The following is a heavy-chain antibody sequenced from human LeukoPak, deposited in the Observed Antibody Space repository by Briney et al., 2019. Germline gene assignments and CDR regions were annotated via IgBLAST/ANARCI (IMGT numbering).Heavy chain of an antibody. J-gene: IGHJ5*02. V-gene: IGHV1-69*05. CDR3: ARDYSSSSNWFDP. Sequence: GSSVKVSCKASGGTFSSYAISWVRQAPGQGLEWMGGIIPIFGTANYAQKFQGRVTITTDESTSTAYMELSGLRSEDTAVYYCARDYSSSSNWFDPWGQGTLVTVSS. CDR1: GGTFSSYA. D-gene: IGHD6-6*01. CDR2: IIPIFGTA.